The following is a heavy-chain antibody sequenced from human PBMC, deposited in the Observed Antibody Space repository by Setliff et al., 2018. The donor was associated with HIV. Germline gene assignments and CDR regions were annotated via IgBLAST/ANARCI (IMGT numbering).Heavy chain of an antibody. J-gene: IGHJ4*02. D-gene: IGHD2-21*02. V-gene: IGHV4-30-4*08. CDR2: IYYSGST. CDR1: GDFFSSDYY. Sequence: PSETLSLPCTVSGDFFSSDYYWGWIRQSPGKGLEWIGYIYYSGSTYYNPSLKSRVTISVDTSKNQFSLKLSSVTAADTAVYYCARGGGDLSIYDYWGQGTLVTVSS. CDR3: ARGGGDLSIYDY.